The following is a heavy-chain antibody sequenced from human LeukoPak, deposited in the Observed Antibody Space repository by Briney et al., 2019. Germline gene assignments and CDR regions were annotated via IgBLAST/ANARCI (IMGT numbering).Heavy chain of an antibody. CDR3: AREVFGYYMDV. Sequence: PSETLSLTCTVSGGSISSYYWSWIRQPPGKGLEWIGYIYYIGSTNYNPSLKSRVTISVDTSKNQFSLKLSSVTAADTAVYYCAREVFGYYMDVWGKGTTVTVSS. J-gene: IGHJ6*03. CDR1: GGSISSYY. D-gene: IGHD3-10*01. CDR2: IYYIGST. V-gene: IGHV4-59*12.